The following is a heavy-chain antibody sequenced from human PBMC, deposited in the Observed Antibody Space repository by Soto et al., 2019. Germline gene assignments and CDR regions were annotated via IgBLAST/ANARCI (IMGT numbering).Heavy chain of an antibody. CDR1: GYSFIDYC. J-gene: IGHJ6*02. V-gene: IGHV5-51*01. Sequence: PGESLKISSKGSGYSFIDYCIGWVRQGPGKGLEWMGVIYPGDSDTRYSPSFQGHVTISADKSISTAYLQWSTLKASDTAKYYCARHRYCSGGSCYLDRYGMDVWGQGTTVNVSS. CDR3: ARHRYCSGGSCYLDRYGMDV. CDR2: IYPGDSDT. D-gene: IGHD2-15*01.